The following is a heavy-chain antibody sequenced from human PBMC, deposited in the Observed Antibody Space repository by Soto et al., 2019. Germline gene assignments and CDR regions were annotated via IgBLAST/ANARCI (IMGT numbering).Heavy chain of an antibody. D-gene: IGHD6-19*01. Sequence: PGESLKISCKGSGYSFTGYWISWVRQMPGKGLEWMGRIDPSDSYTNYSPSFQGHVTISADKSISTAYLQWSSLKASDTAMYYCARLGYSSGWPLDYWGQGTLVTVSA. CDR2: IDPSDSYT. CDR1: GYSFTGYW. V-gene: IGHV5-10-1*01. CDR3: ARLGYSSGWPLDY. J-gene: IGHJ4*02.